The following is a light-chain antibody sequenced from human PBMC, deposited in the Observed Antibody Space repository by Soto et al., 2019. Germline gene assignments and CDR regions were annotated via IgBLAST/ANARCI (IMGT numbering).Light chain of an antibody. CDR1: SSNIGSNY. CDR3: AAWDDSLSGVV. Sequence: QSVLTQPPSASGTPGQRVTMSCSGSSSNIGSNYVYWYQQFPGTAPKLLIYRNNQRPSGVPDRFSGSKSGTSASLAISGLRSEDEADYYCAAWDDSLSGVVFGGSTKVTVL. CDR2: RNN. V-gene: IGLV1-47*01. J-gene: IGLJ2*01.